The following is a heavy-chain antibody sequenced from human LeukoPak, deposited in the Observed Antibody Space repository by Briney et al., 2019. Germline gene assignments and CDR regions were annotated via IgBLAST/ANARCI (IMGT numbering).Heavy chain of an antibody. CDR2: IYYSGST. CDR1: GGSISNYY. Sequence: SETLSLTCTVSGGSISNYYWSWIRQPPGKGLEWIGYIYYSGSTYYNPSLKSRVTISVDTSKNQFSLKLSSVTAADTAVYYCARELSYYYDSSGYSPGHWFDPWGQGTLVTVSS. V-gene: IGHV4-59*12. D-gene: IGHD3-22*01. J-gene: IGHJ5*02. CDR3: ARELSYYYDSSGYSPGHWFDP.